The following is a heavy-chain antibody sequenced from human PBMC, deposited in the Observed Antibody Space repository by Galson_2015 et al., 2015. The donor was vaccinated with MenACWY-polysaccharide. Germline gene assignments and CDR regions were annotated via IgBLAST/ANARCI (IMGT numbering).Heavy chain of an antibody. Sequence: SLRLSCAASGFTFSTYAMSWVRQAPGKGLEWVSAISGSGGSTYYADSVKGRFTISRDNPKNTLYLQMNSLRAEDTAVYYCAKDKAFHCSGGSCSSVSPYYWGQGTLVTVSS. D-gene: IGHD2-15*01. J-gene: IGHJ4*02. CDR2: ISGSGGST. CDR1: GFTFSTYA. CDR3: AKDKAFHCSGGSCSSVSPYY. V-gene: IGHV3-23*01.